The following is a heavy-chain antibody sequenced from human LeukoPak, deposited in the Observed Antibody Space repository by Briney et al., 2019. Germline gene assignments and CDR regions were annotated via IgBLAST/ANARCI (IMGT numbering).Heavy chain of an antibody. J-gene: IGHJ4*02. CDR3: ARMIPELLGRDY. CDR2: ISSSSSYI. D-gene: IGHD1-26*01. Sequence: PGGSLRLSCAASGFTFSSYSMNWVRQAPGMGLEWVSSISSSSSYIYYADSVKGRFTISRDNAKNSLYLQMNSLRAEDTAVYYCARMIPELLGRDYWGQGTLVTVSS. V-gene: IGHV3-21*01. CDR1: GFTFSSYS.